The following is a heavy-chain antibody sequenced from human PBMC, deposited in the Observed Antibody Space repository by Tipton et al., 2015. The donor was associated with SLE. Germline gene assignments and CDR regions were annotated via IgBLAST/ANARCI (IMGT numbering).Heavy chain of an antibody. D-gene: IGHD6-19*01. CDR1: GGSISSYY. V-gene: IGHV4-59*01. CDR2: IYYSGST. J-gene: IGHJ4*02. Sequence: LRLSRTVSGGSISSYYWGWFRQPPGKGLEWIGYIYYSGSTNYNPSLKSRVTISVDTSKNQFSLKLSSVTAADTAVYYCARSMRVGSEDYWGQGTLVTVSS. CDR3: ARSMRVGSEDY.